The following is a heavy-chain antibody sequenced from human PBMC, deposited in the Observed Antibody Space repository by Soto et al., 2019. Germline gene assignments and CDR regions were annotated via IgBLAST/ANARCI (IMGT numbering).Heavy chain of an antibody. CDR3: AKFLAGYSGRRSDRAAAAKGGDY. CDR1: GFTFSSYA. V-gene: IGHV3-23*01. J-gene: IGHJ4*02. D-gene: IGHD3-22*01. Sequence: EVQLLESGGNLVQPGGSLRLSCAASGFTFSSYAMSLVRQAPGKGLEWVSTISGSSGTTHYADSVKGRFTIARDNSKNTLYMQMISLRAEDTDVYYCAKFLAGYSGRRSDRAAAAKGGDYWGQGTLVTVSA. CDR2: ISGSSGTT.